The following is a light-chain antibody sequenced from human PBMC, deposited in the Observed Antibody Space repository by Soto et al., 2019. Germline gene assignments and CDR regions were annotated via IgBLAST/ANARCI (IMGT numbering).Light chain of an antibody. J-gene: IGLJ2*01. Sequence: QSALTQPASVSRSPGQSITISCTGTSSDVGSYNLVSWYQQHPGKAPKLMIYEGTNRPSGVSNRFSGSKSGNTASLTISGLQAEHEAHYYCSTYAGRVVFGGGTKLTLL. V-gene: IGLV2-23*01. CDR2: EGT. CDR3: STYAGRVV. CDR1: SSDVGSYNL.